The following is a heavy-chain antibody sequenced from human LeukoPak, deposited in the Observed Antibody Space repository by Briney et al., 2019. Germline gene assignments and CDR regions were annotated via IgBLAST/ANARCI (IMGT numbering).Heavy chain of an antibody. Sequence: PSQTLSLTCTVSGGSISSGGYYWSWLRQHPGKGLEWIGYIYYSGSTYYNPSLKSRVTISVDTSKNQFSLKLSSVTAADTAVYYCARVRPTEYYDFWSGYYTGSWFDPWGQGTLVTVSS. J-gene: IGHJ5*02. CDR2: IYYSGST. V-gene: IGHV4-31*03. D-gene: IGHD3-3*01. CDR3: ARVRPTEYYDFWSGYYTGSWFDP. CDR1: GGSISSGGYY.